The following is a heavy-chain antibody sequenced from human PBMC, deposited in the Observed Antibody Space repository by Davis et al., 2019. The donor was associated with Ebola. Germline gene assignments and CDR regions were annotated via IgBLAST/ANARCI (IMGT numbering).Heavy chain of an antibody. J-gene: IGHJ6*04. CDR3: ARSGLSFGVVKYHYGMDV. V-gene: IGHV3-23*01. D-gene: IGHD3-3*01. CDR2: ISGGGGNT. Sequence: GESLKISCAAAGITFSNYAMSWVRQAPGKGLEWVSAISGGGGNTYYADSVKGRFTISRDNSKNTLYLQMNSLRAEDTAVYYCARSGLSFGVVKYHYGMDVWGKGTTVTVSS. CDR1: GITFSNYA.